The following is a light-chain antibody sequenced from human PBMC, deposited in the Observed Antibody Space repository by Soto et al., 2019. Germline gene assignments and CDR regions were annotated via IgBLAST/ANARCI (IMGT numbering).Light chain of an antibody. CDR3: AACDDSLNGYV. CDR2: SNN. Sequence: QSVLTQPPSASGTPGQRVAISCSGSSSNIGSNTVNWYQQLPGTAPKLLIYSNNQRPSGVPDRFSGSKSGTSASLAISGLQSEDEADYYCAACDDSLNGYVFGTGTKGTVL. V-gene: IGLV1-44*01. CDR1: SSNIGSNT. J-gene: IGLJ1*01.